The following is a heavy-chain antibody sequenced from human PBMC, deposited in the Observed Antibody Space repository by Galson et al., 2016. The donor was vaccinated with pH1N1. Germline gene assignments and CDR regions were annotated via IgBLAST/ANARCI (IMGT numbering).Heavy chain of an antibody. CDR1: GYSISTGYY. V-gene: IGHV4-38-2*01. J-gene: IGHJ4*01. CDR3: ARQSAVAGTGKFDY. D-gene: IGHD6-19*01. Sequence: SETLSLTCAVSGYSISTGYYWGWIRQPPGKGLEWIGSIYQSGSTDYNPSLKSRVTIAVDTSKNQFSLKLSSVTAADSALYYCARQSAVAGTGKFDYWGHGTLVTVSS. CDR2: IYQSGST.